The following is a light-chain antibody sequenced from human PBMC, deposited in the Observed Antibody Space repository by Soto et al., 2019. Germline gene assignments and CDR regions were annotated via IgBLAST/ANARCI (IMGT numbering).Light chain of an antibody. V-gene: IGLV2-8*01. J-gene: IGLJ1*01. CDR3: SSYAGSNSDV. Sequence: QSVLTQPPSASGSPGQSVTISCTGTSSDVGYYNYVSWYQQHPGKAPKVMIYDVTKRPSGVPDRFSGSKSGNTASLTVSGLQAEDEADYYCSSYAGSNSDVFGSGTKLTVL. CDR2: DVT. CDR1: SSDVGYYNY.